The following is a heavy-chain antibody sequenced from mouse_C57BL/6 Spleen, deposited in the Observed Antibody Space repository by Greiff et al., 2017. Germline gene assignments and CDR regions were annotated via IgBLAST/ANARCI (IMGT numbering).Heavy chain of an antibody. CDR3: ARRRALYGPESAMDY. J-gene: IGHJ4*01. V-gene: IGHV1-18*01. D-gene: IGHD1-1*02. CDR2: INPNNGGT. Sequence: VQLQQSGPELVKPGASVKIPCKASGYTFTDYNMDWVKQSHGKSLEWIGDINPNNGGTIYNQKFKGKATLTVDKSSSTAYMELRSLTSEDTAVYYCARRRALYGPESAMDYWGQGTSVTVSS. CDR1: GYTFTDYN.